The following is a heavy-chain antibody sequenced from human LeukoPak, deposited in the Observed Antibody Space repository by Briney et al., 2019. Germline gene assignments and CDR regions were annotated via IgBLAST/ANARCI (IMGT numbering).Heavy chain of an antibody. J-gene: IGHJ4*02. CDR1: NDSISSSY. CDR3: ARGGGASSPARFDH. CDR2: VSYSGRT. Sequence: PSETLSLTCIVSNDSISSSYWSWIRQSPQKGLEWIGYVSYSGRTTYNPSLESRVTISLDTSKNHFSLKLTSVTATDTAVYYCARGGGASSPARFDHWGQGTLVTVSS. V-gene: IGHV4-59*01. D-gene: IGHD3-16*01.